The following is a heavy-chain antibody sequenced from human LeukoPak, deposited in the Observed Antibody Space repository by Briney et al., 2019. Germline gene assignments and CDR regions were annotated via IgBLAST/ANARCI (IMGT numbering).Heavy chain of an antibody. Sequence: GGSLRLSCAASGFTFSSYAMSWVRQAPGKGLEWVSAISGSGGSTYYADPVKGRFTISRDNSKNTLYLQMNSLRAEDTAVYYCAKRISSLDGFHFDYWGQGTLVTVSS. CDR1: GFTFSSYA. D-gene: IGHD2-15*01. CDR2: ISGSGGST. CDR3: AKRISSLDGFHFDY. V-gene: IGHV3-23*01. J-gene: IGHJ4*02.